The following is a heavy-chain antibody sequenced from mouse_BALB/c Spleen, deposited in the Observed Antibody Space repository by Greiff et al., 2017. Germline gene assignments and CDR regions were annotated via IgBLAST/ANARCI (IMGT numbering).Heavy chain of an antibody. CDR1: GFTFSDYY. J-gene: IGHJ3*01. Sequence: EVQLVESGGGLVKPGGSLKLSCAASGFTFSDYYMYWVRQTPEKRLEWVATISDGGSYTYYPDSVKGRFTISRDNAKNNLYLQMSSLKSEDTAMYYCARSSMSTTTWFAYWGQGTLVTVSA. CDR3: ARSSMSTTTWFAY. D-gene: IGHD2-4*01. V-gene: IGHV5-4*02. CDR2: ISDGGSYT.